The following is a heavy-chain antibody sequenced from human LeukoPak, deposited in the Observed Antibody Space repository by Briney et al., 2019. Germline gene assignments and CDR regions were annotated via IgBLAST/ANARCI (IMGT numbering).Heavy chain of an antibody. J-gene: IGHJ5*02. Sequence: GGSLRLSCAASGFTFSRYWMHWVRQAPGKGLVWVSRINGDESRTNYADSVKGRFTISRDTAKNTLYLQMNSLRAEDTTVYYCTRASGDGGSYWGSWGQGTLVTVSS. V-gene: IGHV3-74*01. CDR2: INGDESRT. CDR1: GFTFSRYW. CDR3: TRASGDGGSYWGS. D-gene: IGHD1-26*01.